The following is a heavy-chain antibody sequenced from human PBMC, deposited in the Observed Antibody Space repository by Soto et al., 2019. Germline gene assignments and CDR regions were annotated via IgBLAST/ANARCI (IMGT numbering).Heavy chain of an antibody. V-gene: IGHV1-3*01. CDR2: INAYNGNT. J-gene: IGHJ6*02. CDR1: GYTSTNYG. D-gene: IGHD2-21*02. Sequence: ASVKVSCKASGYTSTNYGMHWVRQAPGQRLEWMGWINAYNGNTNYAQKLQGRVTMTRDTSTSTVYMELSSLRSEDTAVYYCARDIVVVTAIPYYYYGMDVWGQGTTVTVSS. CDR3: ARDIVVVTAIPYYYYGMDV.